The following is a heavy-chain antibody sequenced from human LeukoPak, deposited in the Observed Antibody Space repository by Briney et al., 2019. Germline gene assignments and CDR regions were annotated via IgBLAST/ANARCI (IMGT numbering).Heavy chain of an antibody. CDR2: INPNSGGT. Sequence: ASVKVSCKASGYTFTVYYIHWLRQAPGQGLEWMGWINPNSGGTNYVQKFQGRVTMTRDTSINTAYMEVSSLRSDDTAIYYCARGKVDSWGQGTLVTVSP. CDR3: ARGKVDS. V-gene: IGHV1-2*02. CDR1: GYTFTVYY. J-gene: IGHJ4*02.